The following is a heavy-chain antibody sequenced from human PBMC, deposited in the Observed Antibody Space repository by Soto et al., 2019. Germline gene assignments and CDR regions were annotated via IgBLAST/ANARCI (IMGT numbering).Heavy chain of an antibody. CDR3: ASTYSGYLDN. D-gene: IGHD3-22*01. CDR2: ICHSGDT. V-gene: IGHV4-31*03. J-gene: IGHJ4*02. CDR1: GDSMSSGAYY. Sequence: SETLSLTCSVSGDSMSSGAYYWSWIRQHPGKGLEWIAYICHSGDTHYNPSLRSRITISVDTSKNQFSLKLTSVTDADTAVYYCASTYSGYLDNWGQGTLVTVSS.